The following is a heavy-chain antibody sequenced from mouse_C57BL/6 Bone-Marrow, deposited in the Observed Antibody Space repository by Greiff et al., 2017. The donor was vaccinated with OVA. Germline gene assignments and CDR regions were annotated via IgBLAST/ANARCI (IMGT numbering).Heavy chain of an antibody. CDR2: IYPRSGNT. D-gene: IGHD4-1*01. CDR3: ARLAELGLYYFDY. J-gene: IGHJ2*01. V-gene: IGHV1-81*01. Sequence: QVQLQQSGAELARPGASVKLSCKASGYTFTSYGISWVKQRTGQGLEWIGEIYPRSGNTYYNEKFKGKATLTADKSSSIAYMELRSLTSEDSAVYFCARLAELGLYYFDYWGQGTTLTVSS. CDR1: GYTFTSYG.